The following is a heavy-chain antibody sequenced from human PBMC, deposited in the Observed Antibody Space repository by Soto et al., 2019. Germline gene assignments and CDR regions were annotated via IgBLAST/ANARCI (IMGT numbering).Heavy chain of an antibody. Sequence: GGSLTLSCAASGFTFSSYWMHWVRQAPGKGLVWVSRINSDGSSTSYADSVKGRFTISRDNAKNTLYLQMNSLRAEDTAVYYCARERPYKTRGIQLWLVLDPWGQGTLVTVSS. CDR3: ARERPYKTRGIQLWLVLDP. D-gene: IGHD5-18*01. J-gene: IGHJ5*02. CDR2: INSDGSST. CDR1: GFTFSSYW. V-gene: IGHV3-74*01.